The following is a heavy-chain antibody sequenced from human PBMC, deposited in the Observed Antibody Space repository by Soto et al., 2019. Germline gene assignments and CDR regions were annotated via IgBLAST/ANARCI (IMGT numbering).Heavy chain of an antibody. CDR2: IYYSGST. CDR3: ASLAGNYFQAFEI. CDR1: GGSISPNY. V-gene: IGHV4-59*08. D-gene: IGHD1-26*01. Sequence: QVQLQESGPGLVKPSETLSLSCTVSGGSISPNYWSWIRQPPGKGLEWIGYIYYSGSTTYNPSLKSRVTTSVDTSKNPFSLKLNSVTAADTAVYYCASLAGNYFQAFEIWGQGTMVTVSS. J-gene: IGHJ3*02.